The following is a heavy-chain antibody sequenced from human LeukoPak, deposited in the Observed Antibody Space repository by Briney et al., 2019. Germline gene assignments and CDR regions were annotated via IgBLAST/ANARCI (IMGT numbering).Heavy chain of an antibody. CDR3: ARAYETMILTI. Sequence: PSETLSLTCAVSGGSISSGGYSWSWIRQPPGKGLEWIVYIYHSGSTYYNPSLKSRVTISVDRSKNQFSLKLSSVTAADTAVYYCARAYETMILTIWGQGTLVTVS. D-gene: IGHD3-22*01. V-gene: IGHV4-30-2*01. CDR1: GGSISSGGYS. J-gene: IGHJ4*02. CDR2: IYHSGST.